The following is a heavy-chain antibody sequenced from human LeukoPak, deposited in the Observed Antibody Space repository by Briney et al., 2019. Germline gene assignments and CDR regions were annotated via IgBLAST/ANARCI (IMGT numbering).Heavy chain of an antibody. D-gene: IGHD2-15*01. CDR3: ARLDPVVVLT. Sequence: SETLSLTCAVSGGSITNYFWGWIRQPPGKGLEWIGDISYTGNTHYNPSLRSGVSISVDTSTNQFSLTLTSVTAADTAVYYCARLDPVVVLTWGKGTAVTVSS. CDR1: GGSITNYF. CDR2: ISYTGNT. V-gene: IGHV4-59*01. J-gene: IGHJ6*04.